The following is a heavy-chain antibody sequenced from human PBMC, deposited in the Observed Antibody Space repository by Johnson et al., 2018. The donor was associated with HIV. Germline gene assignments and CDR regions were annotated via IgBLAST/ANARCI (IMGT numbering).Heavy chain of an antibody. V-gene: IGHV3-30*04. J-gene: IGHJ3*02. Sequence: QVQLVESGGGVVQPGRSLRLSCAASGFTFSSYAMHWVRQAPGKGLEWAAVISFDGSNKYFADSVKGRFTISRDNSKNTLYLQINSLRAEDTAVYYCARLRGAFDIWDQGTMVTVSS. CDR2: ISFDGSNK. CDR3: ARLRGAFDI. CDR1: GFTFSSYA.